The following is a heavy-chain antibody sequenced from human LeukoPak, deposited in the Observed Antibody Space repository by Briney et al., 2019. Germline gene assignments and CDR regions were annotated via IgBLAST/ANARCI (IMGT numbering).Heavy chain of an antibody. D-gene: IGHD6-13*01. J-gene: IGHJ4*02. V-gene: IGHV1-8*01. CDR1: GYTFTSYD. Sequence: ASVKVSCKASGYTFTSYDINWVRQATGQGLEWMGWMNPNSGNTGYAQKFQGRATMTRNTSISTAYMELNSLRGEDTAVYYCAKDKAPGSWHTPSDYWGQGTLVTVSS. CDR3: AKDKAPGSWHTPSDY. CDR2: MNPNSGNT.